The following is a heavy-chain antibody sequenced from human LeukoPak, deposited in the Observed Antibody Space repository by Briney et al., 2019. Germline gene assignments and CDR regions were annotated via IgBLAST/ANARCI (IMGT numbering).Heavy chain of an antibody. Sequence: SETLSLTCTVSGGSISNYYWNWIRQPPGKGLEWIGYIYYSGTTNYNPSLKSRVSMSVDTSKNQFSLKLSSVTAADTAVYYCARGITIFGVVPRKYYYYYMDVWGKGTTVTVSS. V-gene: IGHV4-59*01. CDR2: IYYSGTT. D-gene: IGHD3-3*01. J-gene: IGHJ6*03. CDR1: GGSISNYY. CDR3: ARGITIFGVVPRKYYYYYMDV.